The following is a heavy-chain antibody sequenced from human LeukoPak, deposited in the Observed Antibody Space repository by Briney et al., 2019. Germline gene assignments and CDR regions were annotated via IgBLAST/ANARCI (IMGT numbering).Heavy chain of an antibody. J-gene: IGHJ6*02. CDR1: GYTFTSYD. D-gene: IGHD2-15*01. Sequence: GASVKVSCKASGYTFTSYDINWVRQATGQGLEWMGWMNPNSGNTGYAQKFQGRVTMTRNTSISTAYVELSSLRSEDTAVYYCARVGNRYCSGGSCSNGMDVWGQGTTVTVSS. CDR2: MNPNSGNT. CDR3: ARVGNRYCSGGSCSNGMDV. V-gene: IGHV1-8*01.